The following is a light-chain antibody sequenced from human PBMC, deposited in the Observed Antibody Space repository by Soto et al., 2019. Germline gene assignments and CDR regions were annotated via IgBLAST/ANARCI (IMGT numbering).Light chain of an antibody. CDR1: QRIXSSY. CDR2: GAS. J-gene: IGKJ4*02. Sequence: ITVTHSAGAVSLSPGERATLACRASQRIXSSYLAWYQQKPGQAPTLPXDGASSSARGSPDRLSGSGSGTEFTPTSSRLNHEDCAGYYCQQYGSAPTTFAGGTKVEIK. CDR3: QQYGSAPTT. V-gene: IGKV3-20*01.